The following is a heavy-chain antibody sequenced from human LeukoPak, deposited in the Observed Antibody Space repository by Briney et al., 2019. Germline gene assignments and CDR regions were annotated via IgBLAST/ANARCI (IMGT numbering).Heavy chain of an antibody. Sequence: PSETLSLTCTVSGGSISSYYWSWIRQPPGKGLEWIGYIYYSGSANYNPSLKSRVTISVDTSKNQFSLKLSSVTAADTAVYYCARGYYDYIWGSYRFDYWGQGTLVTVSS. CDR2: IYYSGSA. J-gene: IGHJ4*02. CDR3: ARGYYDYIWGSYRFDY. V-gene: IGHV4-59*12. CDR1: GGSISSYY. D-gene: IGHD3-16*02.